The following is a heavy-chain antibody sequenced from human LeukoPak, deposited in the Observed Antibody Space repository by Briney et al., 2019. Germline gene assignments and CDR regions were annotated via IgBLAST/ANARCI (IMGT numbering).Heavy chain of an antibody. CDR1: GYTFTGYY. J-gene: IGHJ4*02. CDR2: INPNSGGT. Sequence: ASVKVSCKASGYTFTGYYMHWVRQAPGQGLECMGWINPNSGGTNYAQKFQGRVTMTRDTSISTAYMELSRLRSDDTAVYYCARQAAAGTTIGIPGGYWGQGTLVTVSS. D-gene: IGHD6-13*01. V-gene: IGHV1-2*02. CDR3: ARQAAAGTTIGIPGGY.